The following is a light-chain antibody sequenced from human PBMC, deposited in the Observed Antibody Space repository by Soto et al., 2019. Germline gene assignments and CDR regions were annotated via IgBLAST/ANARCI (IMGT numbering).Light chain of an antibody. CDR2: EVS. CDR1: STDVGGYNY. Sequence: VLAQPSSVSGPPGQSITISCTGTSTDVGGYNYVSWYQHHPGKGPKLIIYEVSNRPSGVSDRFSGSKSGNKASLIISNLEAEDESDYYCGSYTSTDTPFVFGTGTKVTVL. CDR3: GSYTSTDTPFV. V-gene: IGLV2-14*01. J-gene: IGLJ1*01.